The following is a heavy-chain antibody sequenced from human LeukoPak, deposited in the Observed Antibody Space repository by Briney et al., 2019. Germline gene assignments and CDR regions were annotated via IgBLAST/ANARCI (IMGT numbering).Heavy chain of an antibody. Sequence: SQTLSLTCALSGDSVSTNNAGWNWIRQSPSRGLEWLGRTYYSSNWYKDYAVSVISRITINPDTSKNQFSLQLNSVTPEDTAVYYCSRGWLQQGFDYWGQGTLVTVSS. J-gene: IGHJ4*02. CDR3: SRGWLQQGFDY. V-gene: IGHV6-1*01. D-gene: IGHD5-24*01. CDR1: GDSVSTNNAG. CDR2: TYYSSNWYK.